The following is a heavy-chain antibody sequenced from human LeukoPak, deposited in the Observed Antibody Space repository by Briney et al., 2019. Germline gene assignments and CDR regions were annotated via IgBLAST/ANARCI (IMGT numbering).Heavy chain of an antibody. V-gene: IGHV3-7*03. CDR1: GFTFSSYW. Sequence: GGSLRLSCAASGFTFSSYWMSWVRQAPGKGLEWVANIKQDGSEKYYVDSVKGRFTISRDNAKNSLYLQMNSLRAEDTALYYCAKVSYYGSGSYYHPFDYWGQGTLVTVSS. CDR3: AKVSYYGSGSYYHPFDY. D-gene: IGHD3-10*01. J-gene: IGHJ4*02. CDR2: IKQDGSEK.